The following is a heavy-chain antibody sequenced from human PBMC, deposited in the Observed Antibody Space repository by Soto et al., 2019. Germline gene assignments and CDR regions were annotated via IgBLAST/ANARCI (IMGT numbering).Heavy chain of an antibody. J-gene: IGHJ4*02. CDR2: INAGNGNT. D-gene: IGHD3-10*01. Sequence: ASVKVSCKASGYTFTSCAMHWVRQAPGQRLEWMGWINAGNGNTKYSQKFQGRVTITRDTSASTAYMELSSLRSEDTAVYYCARDPALFYYGSGSPKYYFDYWGQGTLVTVSS. CDR1: GYTFTSCA. V-gene: IGHV1-3*01. CDR3: ARDPALFYYGSGSPKYYFDY.